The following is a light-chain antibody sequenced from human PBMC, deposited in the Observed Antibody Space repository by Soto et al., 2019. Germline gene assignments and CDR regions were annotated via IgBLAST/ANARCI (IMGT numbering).Light chain of an antibody. CDR2: GAS. J-gene: IGKJ1*01. Sequence: EIVMTQSPATLSVSPGERATLSCRASQSVSSNLAWYQQKPGQAPRLLIYGASTRATGIPARFSGSGSGTGFTPPLSSLQFENFAVYYCQHYNNWARTFGQGTKVEIK. V-gene: IGKV3-15*01. CDR1: QSVSSN. CDR3: QHYNNWART.